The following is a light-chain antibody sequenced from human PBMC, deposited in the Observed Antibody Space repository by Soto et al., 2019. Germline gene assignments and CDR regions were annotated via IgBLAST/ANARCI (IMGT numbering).Light chain of an antibody. J-gene: IGKJ5*01. CDR3: QQYGSLPIT. Sequence: EILLTQSPATLSLSPGERATLSCRASQSVNSSYLAWYQHKPGQAPRLLIYRASSRATGIPDRFSGSGSGTDFTLTISRLEPEDFAVYYCQQYGSLPITFGQGTRLEIK. V-gene: IGKV3-20*01. CDR2: RAS. CDR1: QSVNSSY.